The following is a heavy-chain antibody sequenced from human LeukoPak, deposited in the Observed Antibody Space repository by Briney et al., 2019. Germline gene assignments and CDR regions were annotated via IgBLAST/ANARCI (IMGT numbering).Heavy chain of an antibody. V-gene: IGHV3-21*01. CDR1: GFTFSTYS. D-gene: IGHD3-10*01. J-gene: IGHJ5*02. CDR2: ISSSSSYI. Sequence: GGSLRLSCAASGFTFSTYSMNWVRQAPGKGLEWVSSISSSSSYIYYADSVKGRFTISRDNAKKSLYLQMNSLRAEDTAVYYCARGVNYHGSGSYLRDWFDPWGQGTLVTISS. CDR3: ARGVNYHGSGSYLRDWFDP.